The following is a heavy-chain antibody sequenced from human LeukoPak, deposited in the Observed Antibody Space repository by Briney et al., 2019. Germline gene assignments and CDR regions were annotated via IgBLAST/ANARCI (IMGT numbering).Heavy chain of an antibody. V-gene: IGHV4-4*07. Sequence: SETLSLTCTVSGGSINSYYWSWIRQPAGKGLEWIGRIYTSGSTNYNPSLKSRVTMSVDTSKNQFSLKLSSVTAADTAVYYCARAGSGIRIPDAFDIWGQGTMVTVSS. D-gene: IGHD1-14*01. CDR3: ARAGSGIRIPDAFDI. J-gene: IGHJ3*02. CDR2: IYTSGST. CDR1: GGSINSYY.